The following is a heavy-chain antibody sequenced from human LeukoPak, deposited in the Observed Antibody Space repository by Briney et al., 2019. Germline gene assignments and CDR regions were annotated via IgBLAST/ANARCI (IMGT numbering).Heavy chain of an antibody. CDR1: TFTFSSYT. J-gene: IGHJ4*02. Sequence: PGGSLRLSCAAPTFTFSSYTMSWVRQAPGKGLEWVSGISGSGGSTYYADSVRGRSTISRDNSKNMVYLQMNSLRAEDTAVYYCAKPNMGYWAIDSWGQGTLVTVSS. CDR2: ISGSGGST. D-gene: IGHD1-26*01. CDR3: AKPNMGYWAIDS. V-gene: IGHV3-23*01.